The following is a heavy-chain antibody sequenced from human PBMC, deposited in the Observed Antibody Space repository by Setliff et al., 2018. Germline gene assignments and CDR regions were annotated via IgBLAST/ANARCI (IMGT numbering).Heavy chain of an antibody. J-gene: IGHJ6*03. D-gene: IGHD3-10*01. CDR3: ARDNRARHYMDV. CDR1: GGSISSSRYS. Sequence: SETLSLTCSVSGGSISSSRYSWGWIRQTPGKGLEWIGSIYYSGSTYYNPSLESRVTISVDTSKNQVSLKLSSMTAADTAVYYCARDNRARHYMDVWGKGTTVTVSS. CDR2: IYYSGST. V-gene: IGHV4-39*07.